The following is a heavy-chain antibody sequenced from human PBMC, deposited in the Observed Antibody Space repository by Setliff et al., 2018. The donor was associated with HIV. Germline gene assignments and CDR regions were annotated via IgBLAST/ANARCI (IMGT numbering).Heavy chain of an antibody. CDR3: ASEGSLRLGELSQTDGMDV. CDR2: ISSSSSTI. V-gene: IGHV3-48*04. D-gene: IGHD3-16*02. J-gene: IGHJ6*02. CDR1: GFIFDDYD. Sequence: PGGSLRLSCTASGFIFDDYDMNWVRQAPGKGLEGVSYISSSSSTIYYADSVKGRFTISRDNAKNSLYLQMNSLRAEDTAVYYCASEGSLRLGELSQTDGMDVWGQGTTVTVSS.